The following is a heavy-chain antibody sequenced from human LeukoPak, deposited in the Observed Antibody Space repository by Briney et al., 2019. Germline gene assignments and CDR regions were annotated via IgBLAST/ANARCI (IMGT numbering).Heavy chain of an antibody. CDR3: ARDPARLLYGDPGYFQH. J-gene: IGHJ1*01. CDR1: GGSISSSSYY. Sequence: SETLSLTCTVSGGSISSSSYYWGWIRQPPGKGLEWIGSIYYSGSTYYNPSLKSRVTISVDTSKNQFSLKLSSVTAADTAVYYCARDPARLLYGDPGYFQHWGQGTLVTVSS. V-gene: IGHV4-39*07. D-gene: IGHD2-2*02. CDR2: IYYSGST.